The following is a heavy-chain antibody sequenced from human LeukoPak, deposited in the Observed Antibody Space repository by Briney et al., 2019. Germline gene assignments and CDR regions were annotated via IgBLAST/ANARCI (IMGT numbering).Heavy chain of an antibody. J-gene: IGHJ4*02. CDR1: GFTFSSYA. V-gene: IGHV3-23*01. D-gene: IGHD4-17*01. CDR3: AKEVDYGDYVDYFDY. Sequence: GGSLRLSCAASGFTFSSYAMSWVRQAPGKGLEWVSAISGSGGSTYYADSVEGRFTISRDNSKNTLYLQMNSLRAEDTAVYYCAKEVDYGDYVDYFDYWGQGTLVTVSS. CDR2: ISGSGGST.